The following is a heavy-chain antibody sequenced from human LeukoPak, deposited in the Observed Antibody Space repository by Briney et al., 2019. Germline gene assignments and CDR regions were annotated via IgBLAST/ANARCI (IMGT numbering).Heavy chain of an antibody. Sequence: ASVKVSCKASGYTFTGYYMYWVRQAPGQGLEWMGWINPNSGGTNYAQKFQGRVTMTRDTSISTAYMELSRLRSDDTAVYYCARGSYYRSRGENWFDPWGQGTLVTVSS. V-gene: IGHV1-2*02. D-gene: IGHD2-8*01. J-gene: IGHJ5*02. CDR3: ARGSYYRSRGENWFDP. CDR2: INPNSGGT. CDR1: GYTFTGYY.